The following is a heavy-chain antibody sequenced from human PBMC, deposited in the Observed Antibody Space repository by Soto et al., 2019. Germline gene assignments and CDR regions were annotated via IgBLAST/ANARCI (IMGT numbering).Heavy chain of an antibody. V-gene: IGHV1-8*01. CDR3: TGGPPNWGFDS. CDR2: MSPKTANT. Sequence: GGSVKVSCKASGYTFTSYDINWVRQTAGQGLEWMGWMSPKTANTGYAQKFQGRVTMTRSTSISTAYMELSSLTSEDTAVFYCTGGPPNWGFDSWGQGTPVTVSS. CDR1: GYTFTSYD. D-gene: IGHD7-27*01. J-gene: IGHJ5*01.